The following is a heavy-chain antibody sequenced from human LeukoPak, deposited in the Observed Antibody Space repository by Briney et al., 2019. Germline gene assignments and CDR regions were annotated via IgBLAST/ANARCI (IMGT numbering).Heavy chain of an antibody. CDR2: INHSGST. J-gene: IGHJ5*02. CDR3: ARGPCSSTSCSFNWFDP. V-gene: IGHV4-34*01. D-gene: IGHD2-2*01. Sequence: PSETLSLTCAVYGGSFSGYYWSWIRQPPGKGLEWIGEINHSGSTNYNPSLKSRVTISVDTSKNQFSLKLSSVAAADTAVYYCARGPCSSTSCSFNWFDPWGQGTLVTASS. CDR1: GGSFSGYY.